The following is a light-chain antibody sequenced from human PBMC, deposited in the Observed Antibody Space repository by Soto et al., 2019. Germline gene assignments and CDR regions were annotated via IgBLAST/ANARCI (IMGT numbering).Light chain of an antibody. CDR1: QAVSAW. V-gene: IGKV1-12*01. CDR3: QQASIFRFA. Sequence: DIQMTQSPSSVSASVGDRVTITCRASQAVSAWLAWYQQKPGKAPNLLIYATSTLQTGVPSRFSGGGSGAEFTISISSRQPEDSSKYYCQQASIFRFAFGGGTKVDIK. CDR2: ATS. J-gene: IGKJ4*01.